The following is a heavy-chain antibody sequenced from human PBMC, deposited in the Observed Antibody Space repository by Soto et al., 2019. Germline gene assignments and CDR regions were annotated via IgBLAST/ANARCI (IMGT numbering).Heavy chain of an antibody. J-gene: IGHJ3*02. CDR3: ARGQSYSSGWYDDAFDI. CDR2: ISAYNGNT. D-gene: IGHD6-19*01. Sequence: ASVKVSCKASGYTFTSCGISWVRQAPGQGLEWMGWISAYNGNTNYAQKLQGRVTMTTDTSTSTAYMELRSLRSDDTAVYYCARGQSYSSGWYDDAFDIWGQGTMVTISS. CDR1: GYTFTSCG. V-gene: IGHV1-18*01.